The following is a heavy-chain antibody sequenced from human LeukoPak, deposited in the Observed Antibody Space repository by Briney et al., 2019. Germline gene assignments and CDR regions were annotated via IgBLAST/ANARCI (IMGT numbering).Heavy chain of an antibody. J-gene: IGHJ5*02. CDR3: ARPYSTSWYVWFDP. CDR1: GFTFSSYW. D-gene: IGHD6-13*01. Sequence: GGSLGLSCAASGFTFSSYWMSWVRQAPGKGLEGVANIKQDGREKYYVDSVKGRFTISRDNAKNSLYLQMNSLRADDTAVYYCARPYSTSWYVWFDPWGQGTLVTVSS. V-gene: IGHV3-7*04. CDR2: IKQDGREK.